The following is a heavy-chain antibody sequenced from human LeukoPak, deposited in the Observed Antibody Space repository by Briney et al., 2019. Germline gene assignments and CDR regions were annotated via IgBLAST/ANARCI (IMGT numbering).Heavy chain of an antibody. V-gene: IGHV3-21*01. J-gene: IGHJ4*02. CDR3: ARDDDIAVAGIDFDY. Sequence: PGGSLRLSCAASGFTFSSYSMNWVRQAPGKGLEGVSSISSSSSYIYYADSVKGRFTISRDNAKNSLYLQMNSLRAEDTAVYYCARDDDIAVAGIDFDYWGQGTLVTVSS. CDR1: GFTFSSYS. CDR2: ISSSSSYI. D-gene: IGHD6-19*01.